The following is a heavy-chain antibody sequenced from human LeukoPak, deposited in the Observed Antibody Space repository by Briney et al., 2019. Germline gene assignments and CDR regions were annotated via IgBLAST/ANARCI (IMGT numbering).Heavy chain of an antibody. J-gene: IGHJ3*02. Sequence: GGSLRLSCAASGFTFDDYGMSWVRQAPGKGLEWVSGINWNGGSTGYADSVKGRFTISRDNAKNSLYLQMNSLRAEDTALYYCARAHDYGDYEQFFDIWGQGTMVTVSS. CDR1: GFTFDDYG. CDR3: ARAHDYGDYEQFFDI. CDR2: INWNGGST. D-gene: IGHD4-17*01. V-gene: IGHV3-20*04.